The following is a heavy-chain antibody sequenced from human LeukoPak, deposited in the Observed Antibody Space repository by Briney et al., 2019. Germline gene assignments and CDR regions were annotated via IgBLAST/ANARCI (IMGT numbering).Heavy chain of an antibody. CDR3: ARTLTGTIDY. Sequence: SETLSLTCTVSGGSISSYYWSWIRQPPGKGLEWIGYIYTSGSTNYNPSLKSRVTISVDTSKNQFSLKLSSVTAADTAVYYCARTLTGTIDYWGQGTLVTVSS. CDR1: GGSISSYY. CDR2: IYTSGST. V-gene: IGHV4-4*08. D-gene: IGHD1-7*01. J-gene: IGHJ4*02.